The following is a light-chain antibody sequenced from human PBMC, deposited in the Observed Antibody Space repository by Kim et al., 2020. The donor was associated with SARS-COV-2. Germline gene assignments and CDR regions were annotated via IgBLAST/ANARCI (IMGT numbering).Light chain of an antibody. CDR2: AAS. J-gene: IGKJ4*01. CDR3: QKYDNAASL. Sequence: DIQMTQSPSYPPASVGERVTITYRTSQAISNELAWNQQNPGKVPELLIYAASTLQAGVPWRFSGSGSGTDFNLTIDSLQPDDAATYYCQKYDNAASLFGGGTKVDIK. V-gene: IGKV1-27*01. CDR1: QAISNE.